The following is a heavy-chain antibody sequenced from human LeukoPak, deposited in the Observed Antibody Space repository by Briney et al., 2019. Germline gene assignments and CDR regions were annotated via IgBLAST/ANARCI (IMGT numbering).Heavy chain of an antibody. J-gene: IGHJ4*02. CDR2: INPNSGGT. Sequence: ASVKVSCKASGYTFTGYYMHWVRQVPGQGLEWMGWINPNSGGTNYAQKFQGRVTMTRDTSISTAYMELSRLRSDDTAVYYCAGDIARYSSSWYTHDYWGQGTLVTVSS. V-gene: IGHV1-2*02. D-gene: IGHD6-13*01. CDR1: GYTFTGYY. CDR3: AGDIARYSSSWYTHDY.